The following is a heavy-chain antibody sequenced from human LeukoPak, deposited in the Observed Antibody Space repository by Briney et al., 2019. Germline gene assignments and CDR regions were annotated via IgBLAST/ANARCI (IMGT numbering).Heavy chain of an antibody. CDR1: GFTVSSNY. Sequence: PGGSLRLSCAASGFTVSSNYMSWVRQAPGKGLEWVPVIYSGGSTYYADSVKGRFTISRDNSKNTLYLQMNSLRAEDTAVYYCARLWFGEYYFDYWGQGTLVTVSS. CDR3: ARLWFGEYYFDY. D-gene: IGHD3-10*01. V-gene: IGHV3-53*01. J-gene: IGHJ4*02. CDR2: IYSGGST.